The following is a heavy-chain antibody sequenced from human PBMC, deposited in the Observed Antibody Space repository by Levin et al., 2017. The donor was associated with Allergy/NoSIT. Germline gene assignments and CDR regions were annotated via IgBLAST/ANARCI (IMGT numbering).Heavy chain of an antibody. J-gene: IGHJ5*02. CDR3: ALMVYAMQWFDP. V-gene: IGHV4-34*01. CDR2: INHSGST. D-gene: IGHD2-8*01. CDR1: GGSFSGYY. Sequence: SQTLSLTCAVYGGSFSGYYWSWIRQPPGKGLEWIGEINHSGSTNYNPSLKSRVTISVDTSKNQFSLKLSSVTAADTAVYYCALMVYAMQWFDPWGQGTLVTVSS.